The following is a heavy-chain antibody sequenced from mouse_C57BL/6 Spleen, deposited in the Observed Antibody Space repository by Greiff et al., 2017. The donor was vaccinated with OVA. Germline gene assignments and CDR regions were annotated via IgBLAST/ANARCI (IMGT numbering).Heavy chain of an antibody. CDR3: ARQVEYSNYERDYYAMDY. V-gene: IGHV5-12*01. D-gene: IGHD2-5*01. CDR1: GFTFSDYY. Sequence: EVMLVESGGGLVQPGGSLKLSCAASGFTFSDYYMYWVRQTPEKRLEWVAYISNGGGSTYYPDTVKGRFTISRDNAKNTLDLQMSRLKSEDTAMYYCARQVEYSNYERDYYAMDYLGQGTSVTVSA. J-gene: IGHJ4*01. CDR2: ISNGGGST.